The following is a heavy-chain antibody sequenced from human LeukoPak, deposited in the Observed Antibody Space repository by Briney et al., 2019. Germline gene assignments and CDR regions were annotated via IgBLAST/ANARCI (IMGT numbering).Heavy chain of an antibody. CDR2: IYYSGST. Sequence: SETLSLTCTVSGGSISSSYWSWIRQPPGKGLEWIGYIYYSGSTNYTPSLKSRVSISVDTSKNQLSLNLSSVTAADTAVFYCATSSGWYYFDSWGQGTLVTVSS. V-gene: IGHV4-59*01. D-gene: IGHD6-19*01. CDR3: ATSSGWYYFDS. J-gene: IGHJ4*02. CDR1: GGSISSSY.